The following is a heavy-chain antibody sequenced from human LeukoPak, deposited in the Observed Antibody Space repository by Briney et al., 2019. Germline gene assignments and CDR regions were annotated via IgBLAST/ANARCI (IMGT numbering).Heavy chain of an antibody. J-gene: IGHJ4*02. D-gene: IGHD5-24*01. CDR2: IYSGGST. CDR3: ARLEMATIIDPPLDY. CDR1: GFTVSSNY. Sequence: GGSLRLSCAASGFTVSSNYMSWVRQAPGKGLEWVSVIYSGGSTYYADSVKGRFTTSRDNSKNTLYLQMNSLRAEDTAVYYCARLEMATIIDPPLDYWGQGTLVTVSS. V-gene: IGHV3-66*01.